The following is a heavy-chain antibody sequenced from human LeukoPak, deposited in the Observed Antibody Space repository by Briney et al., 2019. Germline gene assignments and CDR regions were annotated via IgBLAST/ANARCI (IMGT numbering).Heavy chain of an antibody. D-gene: IGHD3-3*01. V-gene: IGHV4-30-4*01. Sequence: SETLSLTCTVSGGSISSGDYYWSWIRQPPGKGLEWIGYIYYSGSTYYNPSLKSRVTISVDTSKNQFSLKLSSVTAADTAVYYCARGHHVLRFLEWSHNGMDVWGQGTTVTVSS. CDR3: ARGHHVLRFLEWSHNGMDV. CDR1: GGSISSGDYY. J-gene: IGHJ6*02. CDR2: IYYSGST.